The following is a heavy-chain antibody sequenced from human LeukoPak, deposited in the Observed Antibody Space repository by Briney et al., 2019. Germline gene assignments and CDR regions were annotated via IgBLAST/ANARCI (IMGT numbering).Heavy chain of an antibody. CDR3: ARGGRYSYGHLYYFDY. D-gene: IGHD5-18*01. Sequence: SETLSLTCAVYGGSFSGYYWSWIRQPPGKGLEWIGEINHSGSTNYNPSLKSRVTISVDTSKNQFSLKLSSVTAADTAVYYCARGGRYSYGHLYYFDYWGQGTLVTVSS. CDR2: INHSGST. J-gene: IGHJ4*02. V-gene: IGHV4-34*01. CDR1: GGSFSGYY.